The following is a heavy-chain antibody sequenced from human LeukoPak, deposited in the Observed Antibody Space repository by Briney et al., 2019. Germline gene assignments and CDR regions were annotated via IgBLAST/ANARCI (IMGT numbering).Heavy chain of an antibody. J-gene: IGHJ4*02. D-gene: IGHD1-26*01. CDR1: GDSISSGLYY. V-gene: IGHV4-61*02. Sequence: PSETLSLTCTVSGDSISSGLYYWIWIRQPAGKGLEWIGRINSSGNTNYKPSLKSRVTISVDTSKSQFSLRLSSVTAADTAMYYCARAAGVIVGATIDYWGQGTLVTVSS. CDR2: INSSGNT. CDR3: ARAAGVIVGATIDY.